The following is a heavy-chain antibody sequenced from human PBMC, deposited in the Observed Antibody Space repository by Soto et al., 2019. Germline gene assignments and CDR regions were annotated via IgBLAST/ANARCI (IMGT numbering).Heavy chain of an antibody. CDR2: ISVSGGST. J-gene: IGHJ4*02. CDR1: GFTFSSYA. V-gene: IGHV3-23*01. D-gene: IGHD3-9*01. CDR3: AKASYDILTGFDY. Sequence: PGRSLRLAGAASGFTFSSYAMSWVRQAPGKGLEWVSAISVSGGSTYYADSVKGRFTISRDNSKNTLYLQTNSLRAEATALYYCAKASYDILTGFDYCGQGPLVIFSS.